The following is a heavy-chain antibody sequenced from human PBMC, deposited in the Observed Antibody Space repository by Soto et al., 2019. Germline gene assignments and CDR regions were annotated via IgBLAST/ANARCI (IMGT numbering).Heavy chain of an antibody. Sequence: QVQLVQSGAEVKKPGSSVKVSCKASGGTFSSYAISWVRQAPGQGPEWMGGIIPILGTANYAQKFQGRATITADESTSTAYIELSSLRSEDTAVYYCARDWGYYYDSTGYYEGNYGMDVWGQGATVTVSS. CDR1: GGTFSSYA. CDR2: IIPILGTA. CDR3: ARDWGYYYDSTGYYEGNYGMDV. V-gene: IGHV1-69*11. D-gene: IGHD3-22*01. J-gene: IGHJ6*02.